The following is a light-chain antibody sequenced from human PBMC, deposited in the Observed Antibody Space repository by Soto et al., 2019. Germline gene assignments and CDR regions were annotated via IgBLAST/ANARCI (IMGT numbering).Light chain of an antibody. CDR3: QQYNNWPGT. J-gene: IGKJ1*01. Sequence: EIVMTQSPATLSVSPGERDTLSCRASQSVSSNLAWYQQKPGQAPRLLIYVASTRATGFPARFSGSGFGTEFTLTISSLQSEDFAVYYCQQYNNWPGTFGQGTKV. CDR2: VAS. V-gene: IGKV3-15*01. CDR1: QSVSSN.